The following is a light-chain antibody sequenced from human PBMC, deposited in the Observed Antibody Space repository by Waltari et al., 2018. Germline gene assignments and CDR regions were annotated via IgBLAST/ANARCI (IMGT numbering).Light chain of an antibody. CDR1: SRDVGGYNS. J-gene: IGLJ3*02. CDR2: DVT. Sequence: QSALPQPASVSGSPGQSIAISCTGTSRDVGGYNSVSWYRHHPGEAPTLMIYDVTNRPPGVSDRFSGSKSGNTASLTISGLQAEDEADYYCTSYTSSATLVFGGGTKLTVL. V-gene: IGLV2-14*01. CDR3: TSYTSSATLV.